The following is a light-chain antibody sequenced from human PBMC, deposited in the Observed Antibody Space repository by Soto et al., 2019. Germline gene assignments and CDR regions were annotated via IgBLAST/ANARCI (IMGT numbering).Light chain of an antibody. Sequence: QSALTQDASVSGSPGQSITISCTGTSSDVGGYNYVSWYQQHPGKAPKLMIYDVFTRPSGISNRFSGSKSGNTASLTISALQAEDEADYCCTSWTSTSTYVFGSGTKVTVL. CDR1: SSDVGGYNY. CDR3: TSWTSTSTYV. CDR2: DVF. V-gene: IGLV2-14*01. J-gene: IGLJ1*01.